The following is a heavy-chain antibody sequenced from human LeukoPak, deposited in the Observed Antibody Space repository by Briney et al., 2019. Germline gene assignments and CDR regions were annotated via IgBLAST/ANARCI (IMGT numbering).Heavy chain of an antibody. CDR2: IYYSGST. D-gene: IGHD5-12*01. J-gene: IGHJ3*02. CDR3: AREGRGGYDLYDAFDI. V-gene: IGHV4-39*07. Sequence: SETLSLTCTVSGGSISSSSYYWGWIRQPPGKGLEWIGSIYYSGSTYYNPSLESRVTISVDTSKNQFSLKLSSVTAADTAVYYCAREGRGGYDLYDAFDIWGQGTMVTVSP. CDR1: GGSISSSSYY.